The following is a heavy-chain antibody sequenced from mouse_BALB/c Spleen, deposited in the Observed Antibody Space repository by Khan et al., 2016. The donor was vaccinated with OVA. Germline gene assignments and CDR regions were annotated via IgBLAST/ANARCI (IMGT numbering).Heavy chain of an antibody. D-gene: IGHD2-3*01. CDR1: GFNIRDNY. J-gene: IGHJ1*01. Sequence: EVELVESGAELVKPGASVKLSCTASGFNIRDNYIHWVKQRPEQGLEWIGRIAPANGNVKYDPKFQGKATITADTSSNTAYLQVSSLTSEDSAVYYCDHPSYDPRYFDVWGAGTTVTVSS. CDR3: DHPSYDPRYFDV. CDR2: IAPANGNV. V-gene: IGHV14-3*02.